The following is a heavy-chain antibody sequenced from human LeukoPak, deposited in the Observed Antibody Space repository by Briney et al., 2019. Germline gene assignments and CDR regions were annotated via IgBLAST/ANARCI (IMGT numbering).Heavy chain of an antibody. Sequence: SVRVSCKASGGTFSSYAISWVRQAPGQGLEWMGGIIPIFGTANYAQKFQGRVTITTDESTSTAYMELSSLRSEDTAVYYCARDSVNLGIAAAGNDYWGQGTLVTVAS. V-gene: IGHV1-69*05. D-gene: IGHD6-13*01. J-gene: IGHJ4*02. CDR1: GGTFSSYA. CDR2: IIPIFGTA. CDR3: ARDSVNLGIAAAGNDY.